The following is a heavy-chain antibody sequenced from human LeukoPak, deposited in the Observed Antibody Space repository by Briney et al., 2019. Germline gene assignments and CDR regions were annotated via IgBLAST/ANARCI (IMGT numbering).Heavy chain of an antibody. CDR1: GGSVSSGSYY. J-gene: IGHJ4*02. CDR3: ARLKPSY. CDR2: IYYSGST. Sequence: SETLSLTCTVSGGSVSSGSYYWSWIRQPPGKGLEWIGYIYYSGSTNYNPSLKSRVTISVDTSKNQFSLSLSSVTAADTAVYYCARLKPSYWGQGTLVAVSS. V-gene: IGHV4-61*01.